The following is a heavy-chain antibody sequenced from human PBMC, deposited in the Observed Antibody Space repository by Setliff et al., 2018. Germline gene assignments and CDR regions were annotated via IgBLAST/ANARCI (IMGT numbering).Heavy chain of an antibody. Sequence: PGGSLRLSCAASGFTFSSYRMHWVRQAPGKGLEWVAVIWDDGSRAYYADSVKDRFFISRDNSKNTLFLQMGSLRGEDKAVYYCARGGAFSYGYPLHHWGQGTLVTVSS. CDR2: IWDDGSRA. J-gene: IGHJ5*02. CDR3: ARGGAFSYGYPLHH. D-gene: IGHD5-18*01. CDR1: GFTFSSYR. V-gene: IGHV3-33*08.